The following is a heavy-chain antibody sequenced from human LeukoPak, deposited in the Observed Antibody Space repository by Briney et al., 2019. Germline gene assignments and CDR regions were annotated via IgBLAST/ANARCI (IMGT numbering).Heavy chain of an antibody. J-gene: IGHJ4*02. CDR3: AKVGDGSRSDHLHYFDY. V-gene: IGHV3-23*01. CDR1: GFTFSSYA. CDR2: IGGSGGST. Sequence: QPGGSLRLSCAASGFTFSSYAMSWVRQAPGKGLEWVSAIGGSGGSTYYADSVKGRFTISRDNSKNTLYLQMNNLRAEDTAVYYCAKVGDGSRSDHLHYFDYWGQGILVTVSS. D-gene: IGHD3-10*01.